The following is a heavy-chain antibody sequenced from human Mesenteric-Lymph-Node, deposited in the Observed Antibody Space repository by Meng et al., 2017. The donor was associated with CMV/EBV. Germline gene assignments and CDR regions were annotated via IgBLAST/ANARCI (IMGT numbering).Heavy chain of an antibody. CDR2: INHSGST. J-gene: IGHJ4*02. Sequence: VQLRQWGAGLLQPSETLSLTFAVYGGSFSGYYWSWIRQPPGKGLEWIGEINHSGSTNYNPSLKSRVTISVDTSKNQFSLKLSSVTAADTAVYYCARSGSGSDIRGQGTLVTVSS. CDR1: GGSFSGYY. CDR3: ARSGSGSDI. V-gene: IGHV4-34*01. D-gene: IGHD3-10*01.